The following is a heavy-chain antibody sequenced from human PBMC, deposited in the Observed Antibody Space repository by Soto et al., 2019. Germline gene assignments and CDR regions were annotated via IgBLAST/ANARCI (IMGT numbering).Heavy chain of an antibody. D-gene: IGHD2-2*01. J-gene: IGHJ3*01. CDR3: ARVVVVPAAMSSGAFDF. CDR1: GFTFNNYA. Sequence: GGSLRLSCAASGFTFNNYAMSWVRQAPGNGLEWVSSISGGSSSTYFADSVKGRFTISRDNSKNSLYLQVNSLRAEDTAVYYCARVVVVPAAMSSGAFDFWGQGTMVTVSS. CDR2: ISGGSSST. V-gene: IGHV3-23*01.